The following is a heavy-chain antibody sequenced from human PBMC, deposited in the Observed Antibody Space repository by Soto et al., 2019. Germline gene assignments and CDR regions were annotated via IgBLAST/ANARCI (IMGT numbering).Heavy chain of an antibody. D-gene: IGHD2-8*01. CDR1: GGSISSYY. Sequence: SETLSLTCTVSGGSISSYYWSWIRQPPGKGLEWIGYIYYSGSTNYNPPLKSRVTISVDTSKNQFSLKLSSVTAADTAVYYCARSPGYANSYYYYYGMDVWGQGTTVTVSS. J-gene: IGHJ6*02. V-gene: IGHV4-59*01. CDR3: ARSPGYANSYYYYYGMDV. CDR2: IYYSGST.